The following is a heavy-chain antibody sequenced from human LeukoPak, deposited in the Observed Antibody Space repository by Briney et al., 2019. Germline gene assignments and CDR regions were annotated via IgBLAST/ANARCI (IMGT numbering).Heavy chain of an antibody. V-gene: IGHV3-30-3*01. Sequence: PGGSLRLSCAASGFTFSSYAMHWVRQAPGKGLEWVAVISYDGSNKYYADSVKGRFTISRDNSKNTLYLQMNSLRAEDTAVYYCASGPFNDFWSGHHGFDPWGQGTLVTVSS. CDR3: ASGPFNDFWSGHHGFDP. J-gene: IGHJ5*02. D-gene: IGHD3-3*01. CDR1: GFTFSSYA. CDR2: ISYDGSNK.